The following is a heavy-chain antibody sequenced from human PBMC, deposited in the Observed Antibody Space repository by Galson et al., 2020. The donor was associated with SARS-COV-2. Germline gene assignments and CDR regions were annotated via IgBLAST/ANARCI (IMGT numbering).Heavy chain of an antibody. J-gene: IGHJ6*02. V-gene: IGHV1-18*01. CDR3: ARDPPFYYEDTYGMDV. D-gene: IGHD3-16*01. CDR2: VSGYNGNT. CDR1: GYTFSSYG. Sequence: ASVKVSCKASGYTFSSYGFSWVRQVPGQGLEWMGWVSGYNGNTNYAQKFQGRVTMTTDTSTSTAYMELTSLRSVDTGIYYCARDPPFYYEDTYGMDVWGQGTTVTVSS.